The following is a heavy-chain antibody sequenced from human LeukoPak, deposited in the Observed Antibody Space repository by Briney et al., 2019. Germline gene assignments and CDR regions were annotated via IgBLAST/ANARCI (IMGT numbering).Heavy chain of an antibody. CDR3: ARVRGAAAGTTWFDY. CDR2: IKQDGSEK. D-gene: IGHD6-13*01. J-gene: IGHJ4*02. V-gene: IGHV3-7*01. CDR1: GFTFSSYW. Sequence: GGSLRLSCAASGFTFSSYWMTWVRQAPGKGLEWVANIKQDGSEKYYVDSVKGRFTISRDNAKNSLYLQMNSLRAEDTAVYYCARVRGAAAGTTWFDYWGQGTLVTVSS.